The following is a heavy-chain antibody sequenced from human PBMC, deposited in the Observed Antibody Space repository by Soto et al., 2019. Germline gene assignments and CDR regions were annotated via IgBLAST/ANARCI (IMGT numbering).Heavy chain of an antibody. D-gene: IGHD3-10*01. Sequence: QVQLQQWGAGLLKPSETLSLTCAVYGGSFSGYYWSWIRQPPGKGLEWIGEINHSGSTNYNPSLKSRVTISVDTSKNQFSLKLGSVTAADTAVYYCARAGSWFGELLYPRPKKNWFDPWGQGTLVTVSS. CDR3: ARAGSWFGELLYPRPKKNWFDP. CDR1: GGSFSGYY. J-gene: IGHJ5*02. CDR2: INHSGST. V-gene: IGHV4-34*01.